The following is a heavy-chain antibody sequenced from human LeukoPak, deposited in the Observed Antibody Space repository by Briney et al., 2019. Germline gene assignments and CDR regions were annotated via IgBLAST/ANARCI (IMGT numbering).Heavy chain of an antibody. Sequence: SGTLSLTCAVSGGSISSSNWWSWVRQPPGQGLEWIGEIYHSGSTNYNPSLKSRVTISVDKSKNQFALKLSSGTAADTAVYYCARTYGDQTQGGYWGQGTLVTVSS. J-gene: IGHJ4*02. CDR2: IYHSGST. CDR1: GGSISSSNW. D-gene: IGHD4-17*01. CDR3: ARTYGDQTQGGY. V-gene: IGHV4-4*02.